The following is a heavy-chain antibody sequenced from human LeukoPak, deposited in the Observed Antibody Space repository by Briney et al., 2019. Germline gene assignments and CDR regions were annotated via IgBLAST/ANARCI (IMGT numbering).Heavy chain of an antibody. CDR2: ISSSSSYI. CDR1: GFTFSSYS. Sequence: GGSLRLSCAASGFTFSSYSMNWVRQAPGKGPEWGSSISSSSSYIYYADSVKGRFTISRDNAKNSLYLQMNSLRAEDTAVYYCARDGTPRRIVWGSPPGVDYWGQGTLVTVSS. J-gene: IGHJ4*02. V-gene: IGHV3-21*01. D-gene: IGHD3-16*01. CDR3: ARDGTPRRIVWGSPPGVDY.